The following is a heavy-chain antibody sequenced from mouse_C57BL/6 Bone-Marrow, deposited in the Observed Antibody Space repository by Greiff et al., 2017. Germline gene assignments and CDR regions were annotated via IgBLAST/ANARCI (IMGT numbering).Heavy chain of an antibody. J-gene: IGHJ1*03. Sequence: QVQLKQPGAELVKPGASVKLSCKASGYTFTSYWMHWVKQRPGQGLEWIGMIHPNSGSTNYNEKFKSKATLTVDKSSSTAYMQLSSLTSEDSAVYYCARLGEGWYFDVWGTGTTVTVSS. CDR2: IHPNSGST. V-gene: IGHV1-64*01. CDR1: GYTFTSYW. CDR3: ARLGEGWYFDV.